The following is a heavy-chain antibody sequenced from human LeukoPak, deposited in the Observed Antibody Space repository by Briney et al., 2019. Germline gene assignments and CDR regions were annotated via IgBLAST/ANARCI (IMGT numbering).Heavy chain of an antibody. Sequence: SETLSLTCTVSGYSISTAYYGSWIRQPPGKGREWIGTIYHTGTTYYNPSLKSRVTISVDTSKNQFSLRLSSVTAADTAVYYCARGTGSYSSSADYGGQGTLVTVSA. CDR2: IYHTGTT. J-gene: IGHJ4*02. CDR1: GYSISTAYY. D-gene: IGHD6-6*01. V-gene: IGHV4-38-2*02. CDR3: ARGTGSYSSSADY.